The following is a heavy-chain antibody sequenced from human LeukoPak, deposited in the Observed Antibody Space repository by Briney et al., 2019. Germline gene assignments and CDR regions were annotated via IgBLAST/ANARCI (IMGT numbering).Heavy chain of an antibody. J-gene: IGHJ4*02. V-gene: IGHV3-23*01. CDR2: ISGSGGST. CDR1: GFTFSSYA. CDR3: AKEGSSWYRSHTDY. Sequence: GGSLRLSCAASGFTFSSYAMSWVRQAPGKGLEWVSAISGSGGSTYYADSAKGRFTISRDNSKNTLYLQMNSLRAEDTAVYYCAKEGSSWYRSHTDYWGQGTLVTVSS. D-gene: IGHD6-13*01.